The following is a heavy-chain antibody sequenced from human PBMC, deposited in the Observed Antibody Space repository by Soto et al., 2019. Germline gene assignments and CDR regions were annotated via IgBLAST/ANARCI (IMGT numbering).Heavy chain of an antibody. CDR1: GFTFSSYG. CDR2: IWHDGSNK. J-gene: IGHJ6*03. V-gene: IGHV3-33*01. CDR3: ARDNRDYYYYMDV. Sequence: GGSLKLSCAASGFTFSSYGMHWVRQAPGKGLEWVAVIWHDGSNKYYADSVKGRFTISRDNPKNTLYLQMNSLRAEDTAVYYCARDNRDYYYYMDVWGKGTTVTVSS.